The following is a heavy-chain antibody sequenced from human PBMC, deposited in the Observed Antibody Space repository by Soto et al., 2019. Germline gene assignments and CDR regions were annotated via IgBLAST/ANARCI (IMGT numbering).Heavy chain of an antibody. CDR1: GCTFTSYG. CDR3: ARDKRIVVVLYAFDV. J-gene: IGHJ3*01. Sequence: ASVKVSCTASGCTFTSYGISWVRQAPVQGLEWMGWISAYNGNTNYAQKLQGRVTMTTDTSTTTAYMDLRRLRSDDTAVYYCARDKRIVVVLYAFDVWAPGTMVTVS. CDR2: ISAYNGNT. V-gene: IGHV1-18*04. D-gene: IGHD3-22*01.